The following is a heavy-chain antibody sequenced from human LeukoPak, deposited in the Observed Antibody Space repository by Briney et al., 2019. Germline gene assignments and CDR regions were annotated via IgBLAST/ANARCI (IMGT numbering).Heavy chain of an antibody. Sequence: GGSLRLSCAASGFTFSSYAMHWVRQAPGKGLEWVAVISYDGSNKYYADSVKGRFTISRDNSKNTLYLQMNSLRAEDTAVYYCASGRRRVGATLQWFDPWGQGTLVTVSS. J-gene: IGHJ5*02. D-gene: IGHD1-26*01. CDR2: ISYDGSNK. CDR3: ASGRRRVGATLQWFDP. V-gene: IGHV3-30-3*01. CDR1: GFTFSSYA.